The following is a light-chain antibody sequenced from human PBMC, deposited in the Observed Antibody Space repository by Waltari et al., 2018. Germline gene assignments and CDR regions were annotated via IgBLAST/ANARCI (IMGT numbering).Light chain of an antibody. V-gene: IGKV1-5*03. Sequence: DIQMTQSPSTLSASVGDRVTITCRASQSITIWLAWYQQRPGNAPKLLISKASNLESGVPSRFSGSGSGTEFTLTISSLQPDDFATYYCQQYYTYPSLTFGGGTKVEI. CDR3: QQYYTYPSLT. CDR2: KAS. CDR1: QSITIW. J-gene: IGKJ4*01.